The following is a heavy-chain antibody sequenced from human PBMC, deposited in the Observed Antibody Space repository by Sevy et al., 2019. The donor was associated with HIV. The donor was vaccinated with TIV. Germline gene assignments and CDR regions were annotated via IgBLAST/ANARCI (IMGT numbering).Heavy chain of an antibody. Sequence: ASVKVSCKASGYTFTGQYMHWVRQAPGQGLEWMGWINPNSGGTNYRQDFQGRVTLTRDTSITTAYMELSGLKSDDTAIYYCARDLRLRGYSYGFFDYWGQGTLVTVSS. D-gene: IGHD5-18*01. CDR2: INPNSGGT. V-gene: IGHV1-2*02. CDR3: ARDLRLRGYSYGFFDY. CDR1: GYTFTGQY. J-gene: IGHJ4*02.